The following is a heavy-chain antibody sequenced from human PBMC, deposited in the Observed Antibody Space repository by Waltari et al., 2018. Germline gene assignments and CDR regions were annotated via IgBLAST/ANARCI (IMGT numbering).Heavy chain of an antibody. CDR1: GFTFSSYA. Sequence: QVQLVESGGGVVQPGRSLRLSCAASGFTFSSYAMHWVRQAPGKGLGWVAVISYDGSNKYYADSVKGRFTISRDNSKNTLYLQMNSLRAEDTAVYYCASTLIAVAGPFDYWGQGTLVTVSS. V-gene: IGHV3-30*01. D-gene: IGHD6-19*01. CDR2: ISYDGSNK. J-gene: IGHJ4*02. CDR3: ASTLIAVAGPFDY.